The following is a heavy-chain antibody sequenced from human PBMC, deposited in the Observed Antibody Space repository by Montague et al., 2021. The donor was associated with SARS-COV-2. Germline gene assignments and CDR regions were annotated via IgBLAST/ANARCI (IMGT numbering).Heavy chain of an antibody. CDR2: ISWKSGSI. J-gene: IGHJ3*02. V-gene: IGHV3-9*01. D-gene: IGHD3-22*01. Sequence: SLKLSCAASGFPFDDYAMHWVRQAPGKGLEWVSGISWKSGSIAYAGSVKGRFTISRDNAKNSLYLQMNSLRAEDTALYYCAKVMREDYYDSSGSPDAFDIWGQGTMVTVSS. CDR3: AKVMREDYYDSSGSPDAFDI. CDR1: GFPFDDYA.